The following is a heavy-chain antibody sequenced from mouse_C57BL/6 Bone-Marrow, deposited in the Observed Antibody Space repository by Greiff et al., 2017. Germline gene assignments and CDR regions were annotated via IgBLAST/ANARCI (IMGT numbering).Heavy chain of an antibody. D-gene: IGHD1-1*01. CDR1: GYTFTSYW. V-gene: IGHV1-69*01. CDR3: ARNGSSSHFDV. J-gene: IGHJ1*03. CDR2: IDPSDSYT. Sequence: QVQLQQPGAELVMPGASVKLSCKASGYTFTSYWMHWVKQRPGQGLEWIGEIDPSDSYTNYNQKFKGKSTLTVDKSSSTAYMQLSSLTSEDSAVYYCARNGSSSHFDVWGTGTTVTVSS.